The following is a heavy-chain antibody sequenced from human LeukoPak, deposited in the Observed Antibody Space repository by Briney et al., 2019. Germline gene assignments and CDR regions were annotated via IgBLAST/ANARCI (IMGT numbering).Heavy chain of an antibody. V-gene: IGHV3-43*01. Sequence: GGSLRLSCAASGFTFDDYTMHWVRQAPGKGLDGVSLISWDGGSTYYADSVKGRFTISRDNSKNSLYLQMNSLRTEDTALYYCAKDIGYPYYYGMDVWGQGTTVTVSS. CDR1: GFTFDDYT. J-gene: IGHJ6*02. CDR3: AKDIGYPYYYGMDV. CDR2: ISWDGGST. D-gene: IGHD5-12*01.